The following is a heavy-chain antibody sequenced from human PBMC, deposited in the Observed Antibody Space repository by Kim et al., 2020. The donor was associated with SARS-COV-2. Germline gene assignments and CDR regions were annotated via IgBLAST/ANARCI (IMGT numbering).Heavy chain of an antibody. CDR1: GFTFSSYA. CDR3: ARDLRMVRGVGGADP. Sequence: GGSLRLSCAASGFTFSSYAMHWVRQAPGKGLEWVAVISYDGSNKYYADSVKGRFTISRVNSKNTLYLQMNSLRAEDTAVYYCARDLRMVRGVGGADPWGQGTLVTVSS. CDR2: ISYDGSNK. V-gene: IGHV3-30*04. D-gene: IGHD3-10*01. J-gene: IGHJ5*02.